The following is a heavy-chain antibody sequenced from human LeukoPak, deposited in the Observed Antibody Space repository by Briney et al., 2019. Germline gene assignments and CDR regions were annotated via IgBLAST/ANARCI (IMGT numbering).Heavy chain of an antibody. CDR1: GFTFSSYA. CDR3: AKLMMDYYDSSGYYSYYFDY. CDR2: ISGSGGST. D-gene: IGHD3-22*01. J-gene: IGHJ4*02. V-gene: IGHV3-23*01. Sequence: GGSLRLSCAASGFTFSSYAMSWVRQAPGKGLEWVSAISGSGGSTYYADSVKGRFTISRDNSKNTLYLQMNSLRAEDTAVYYCAKLMMDYYDSSGYYSYYFDYWGQGTLVTVSS.